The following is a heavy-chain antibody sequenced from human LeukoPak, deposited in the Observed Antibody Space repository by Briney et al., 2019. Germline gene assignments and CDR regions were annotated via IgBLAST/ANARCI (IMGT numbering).Heavy chain of an antibody. CDR2: ISGDGGST. V-gene: IGHV3-43*02. Sequence: GGSLRLSCAASGFTFDDYTMHWVRQAPGKGLEWVSLISGDGGSTYYADSVKGRFTISRDNSKNSLYLQMNSLRTEDTALYYCAKDIAYYDILTGYYHGYYYGMDVWGQGTTVTVSS. CDR3: AKDIAYYDILTGYYHGYYYGMDV. D-gene: IGHD3-9*01. J-gene: IGHJ6*02. CDR1: GFTFDDYT.